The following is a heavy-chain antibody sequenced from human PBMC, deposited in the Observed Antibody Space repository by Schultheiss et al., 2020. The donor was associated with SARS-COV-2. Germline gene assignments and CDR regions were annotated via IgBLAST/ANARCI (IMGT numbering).Heavy chain of an antibody. V-gene: IGHV5-51*01. Sequence: GESLKISCKGSGYTFSNYWIGWVRQMPGKGLEWMGFIYPDDSDTRYSPSFQGLVTISADKSISTAYLQWTSLKASDTAIYYCASPSRDSYYAMDVWGQGTTVTVSS. D-gene: IGHD6-13*01. CDR1: GYTFSNYW. CDR3: ASPSRDSYYAMDV. CDR2: IYPDDSDT. J-gene: IGHJ6*02.